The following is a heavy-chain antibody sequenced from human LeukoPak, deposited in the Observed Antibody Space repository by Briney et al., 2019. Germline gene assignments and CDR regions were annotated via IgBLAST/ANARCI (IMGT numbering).Heavy chain of an antibody. CDR3: ARLNGDTDTSPVDY. D-gene: IGHD2-2*01. Sequence: PGRSLRLSCAASGFTFSSYAMHWVRQAPGKGLEWVAVISYDGSNKYYADSVKGRFTISRDNSKNTLFLQMNSLRAEDTAVYYCARLNGDTDTSPVDYWGQGTLVTVSS. V-gene: IGHV3-30*14. J-gene: IGHJ4*02. CDR2: ISYDGSNK. CDR1: GFTFSSYA.